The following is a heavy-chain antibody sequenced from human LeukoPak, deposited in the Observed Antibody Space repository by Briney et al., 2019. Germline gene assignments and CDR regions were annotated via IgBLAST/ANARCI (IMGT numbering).Heavy chain of an antibody. D-gene: IGHD3-22*01. CDR2: ISSSGSTI. J-gene: IGHJ5*02. Sequence: GGSLRLSCAASGFTFSDYYMSWIRQAPGKGLEWVSYISSSGSTIYYADSVRGRFTISRDNAKDSLYLQMNSLRAEDTAVYYCARMYYYDPAWFDPWGQGTLVTVSS. V-gene: IGHV3-11*04. CDR3: ARMYYYDPAWFDP. CDR1: GFTFSDYY.